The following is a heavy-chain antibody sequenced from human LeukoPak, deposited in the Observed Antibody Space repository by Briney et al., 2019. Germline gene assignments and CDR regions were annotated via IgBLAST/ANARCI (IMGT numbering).Heavy chain of an antibody. J-gene: IGHJ4*02. Sequence: GGSLRLSCAASGFTFSTYSMNWVRQAPGKGLEWISYISNSSNTMYYADSVKGRFTISRDNAKNSLFLQMNSLRVEDTAVYYCASTEFLDHWGQGTLVTVSS. V-gene: IGHV3-48*01. D-gene: IGHD3-10*01. CDR2: ISNSSNTM. CDR3: ASTEFLDH. CDR1: GFTFSTYS.